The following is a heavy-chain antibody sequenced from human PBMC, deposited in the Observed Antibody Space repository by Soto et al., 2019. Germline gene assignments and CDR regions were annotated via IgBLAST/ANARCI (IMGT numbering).Heavy chain of an antibody. CDR1: GFTFSSDS. V-gene: IGHV3-21*01. Sequence: EVQLVESGGGLVKPGGSLRLSCAASGFTFSSDSMNWVRQAPGKGLEWVSSISSSSSYIYYADSVKGRFTISRDNAKNSLYLQMNSLRAEDTAVYYCARDLGSAAAGFFPFDYWGQGTLVTVSS. J-gene: IGHJ4*02. CDR3: ARDLGSAAAGFFPFDY. D-gene: IGHD6-13*01. CDR2: ISSSSSYI.